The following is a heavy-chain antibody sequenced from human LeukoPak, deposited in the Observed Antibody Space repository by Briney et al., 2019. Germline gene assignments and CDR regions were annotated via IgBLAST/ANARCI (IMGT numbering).Heavy chain of an antibody. V-gene: IGHV4-59*01. CDR2: IYYSGST. D-gene: IGHD3-3*01. J-gene: IGHJ3*02. Sequence: SETLSPTCTVSGGSISSYYWSWIRQPPGKGLEWIGYIYYSGSTNYNPSLKSRVTISVDTSKNQFSLKLSSVTAADTAVYYCARVRTIFGVVITPRAFDIWGQGTMVTVSS. CDR1: GGSISSYY. CDR3: ARVRTIFGVVITPRAFDI.